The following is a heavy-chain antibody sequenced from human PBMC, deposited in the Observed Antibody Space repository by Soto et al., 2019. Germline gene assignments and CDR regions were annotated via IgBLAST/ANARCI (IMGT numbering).Heavy chain of an antibody. CDR1: GDSVSSNSAA. Sequence: SQTLSLTCAISGDSVSSNSAAWNWIRQSPSRGLEWLGRTYYRSKWYNDYAVSVNSRVIIYPDSSKNQFSLQLNSVTPEDTAVYYCARERGGSGSYSDYWGQGTLVTVSS. D-gene: IGHD3-10*01. V-gene: IGHV6-1*01. CDR2: TYYRSKWYN. CDR3: ARERGGSGSYSDY. J-gene: IGHJ4*02.